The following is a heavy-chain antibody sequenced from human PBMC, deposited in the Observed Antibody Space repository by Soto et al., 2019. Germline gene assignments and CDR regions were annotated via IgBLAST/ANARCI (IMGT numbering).Heavy chain of an antibody. CDR1: DAARKSGNSY. J-gene: IGHJ5*01. V-gene: IGHV4-31*03. CDR3: ARLSIATRKYKWFEP. CDR2: IYVTGAV. Sequence: PSEILSLTYSVADAARKSGNSYWSWKNQVPGKGREWIGHIYVTGAVDYNPSLRDRITRSQDTSERQFSLNLRLVPAADTAVYYCARLSIATRKYKWFEPWGQGNLVTVSS. D-gene: IGHD3-3*02.